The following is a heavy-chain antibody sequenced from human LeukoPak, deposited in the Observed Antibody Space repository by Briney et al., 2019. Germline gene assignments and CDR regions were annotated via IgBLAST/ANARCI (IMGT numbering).Heavy chain of an antibody. D-gene: IGHD3-10*01. V-gene: IGHV1-18*01. CDR1: GYTFTSYG. Sequence: GASVKVSCKASGYTFTSYGISWVRQAPGQGLEWMGWISAYNGNTNYAQKLQGRVSMTTDTSTSTAYMELRSLRSDDTAVYYCARDLERITMVRGMGPGYWGQRTLVTVSS. CDR3: ARDLERITMVRGMGPGY. CDR2: ISAYNGNT. J-gene: IGHJ4*02.